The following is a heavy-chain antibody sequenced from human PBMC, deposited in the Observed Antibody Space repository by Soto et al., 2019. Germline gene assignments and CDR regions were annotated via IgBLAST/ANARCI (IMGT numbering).Heavy chain of an antibody. CDR1: GYTFTGYA. D-gene: IGHD6-19*01. V-gene: IGHV1-3*01. J-gene: IGHJ4*02. CDR3: GRAVAVAADFDY. CDR2: INAGNGNT. Sequence: ASVKVSCKASGYTFTGYAMHWVRQAPGHRLEWMGWINAGNGNTKYSQKFQGRVTITRDTSASTTYMELSSLRSEDTAVYYCGRAVAVAADFDYWGQGTLVTVSS.